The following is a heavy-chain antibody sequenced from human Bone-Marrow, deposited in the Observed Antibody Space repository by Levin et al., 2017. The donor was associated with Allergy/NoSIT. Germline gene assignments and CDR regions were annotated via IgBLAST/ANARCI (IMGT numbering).Heavy chain of an antibody. D-gene: IGHD3-10*01. Sequence: GGSLRLSCAASGFTFSTYWMHWVRQAPGKGLVWVSRIQSNGKTNYADSVKGRFTTSRDNAKNTLYPQMNSLTVEDTAVYYCARDRFYSDSGSNFSWFDPWGQGALVTVSS. CDR3: ARDRFYSDSGSNFSWFDP. CDR2: IQSNGKT. V-gene: IGHV3-74*01. J-gene: IGHJ5*02. CDR1: GFTFSTYW.